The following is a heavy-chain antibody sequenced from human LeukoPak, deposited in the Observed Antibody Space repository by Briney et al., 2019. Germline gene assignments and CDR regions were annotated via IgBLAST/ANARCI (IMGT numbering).Heavy chain of an antibody. V-gene: IGHV1-2*02. CDR2: INPNSGGT. Sequence: ASVKVSCKASGYTFTGYYMHWVRRAPGQGLEWMGWINPNSGGTNYAQKFQGRVTMTRDTSISTAYMELSRLRSDDTAVYYCARDLSYGAGIYYFDYWGQGTLVTVSS. J-gene: IGHJ4*02. D-gene: IGHD2-21*01. CDR1: GYTFTGYY. CDR3: ARDLSYGAGIYYFDY.